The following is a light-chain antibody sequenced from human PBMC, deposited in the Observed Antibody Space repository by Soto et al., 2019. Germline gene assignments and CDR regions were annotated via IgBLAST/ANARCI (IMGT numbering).Light chain of an antibody. CDR1: QSVSSY. Sequence: EIVLTQSPATLSLSPGERATLSCRASQSVSSYLAWYQQKPGQAPRLLIYDASNTAAGIPARLSVSGSGTDFTLTISSLEPEDVVVYYCEQRCNWSHFTFGPGTKVDI. V-gene: IGKV3-11*01. J-gene: IGKJ3*01. CDR3: EQRCNWSHFT. CDR2: DAS.